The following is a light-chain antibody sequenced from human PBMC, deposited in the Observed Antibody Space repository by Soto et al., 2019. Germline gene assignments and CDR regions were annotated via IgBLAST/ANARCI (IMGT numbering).Light chain of an antibody. CDR1: RSLVFRNGITF. CDR3: MQHTHWPHT. V-gene: IGKV2-30*01. J-gene: IGKJ2*01. CDR2: DVS. Sequence: TQSPLSLPVTVGQPASISCRSSRSLVFRNGITFLSWFSQRPGQSPRRLIYDVSKRDSGVPDRFCGSGSGTDFTLHITRVEAEDVRVYYCMQHTHWPHTFGKGTKVDIK.